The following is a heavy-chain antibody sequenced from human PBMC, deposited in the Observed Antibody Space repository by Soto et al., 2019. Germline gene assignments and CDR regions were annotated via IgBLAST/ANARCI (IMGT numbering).Heavy chain of an antibody. CDR1: GGTFSSYA. V-gene: IGHV1-69*01. CDR3: ARGPIAARPIKYYYYHAMDV. Sequence: QVQLVQSGAEVKKPGSSVKVSCKASGGTFSSYAISWVRQAPGQGLEWMGGIIPIFGTANYAQKFQGRVTITADESTSTAYIELSSLRSEDTAVYYCARGPIAARPIKYYYYHAMDVWGQGTTVTVSS. J-gene: IGHJ6*02. D-gene: IGHD6-6*01. CDR2: IIPIFGTA.